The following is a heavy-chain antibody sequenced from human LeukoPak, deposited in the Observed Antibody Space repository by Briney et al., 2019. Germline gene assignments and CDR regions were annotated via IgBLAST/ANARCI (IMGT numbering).Heavy chain of an antibody. V-gene: IGHV1-46*01. CDR3: ARDYDSSGYFSY. D-gene: IGHD3-22*01. J-gene: IGHJ4*02. CDR2: INPGGGST. Sequence: GASVKVSCKASGYTFTSYFMYWVRQAPGQGLEWMGLINPGGGSTSYAQKFQGRVTMTRDMSTSTVYMELSSLRSEDTAVYYCARDYDSSGYFSYWGQGTLVTVSS. CDR1: GYTFTSYF.